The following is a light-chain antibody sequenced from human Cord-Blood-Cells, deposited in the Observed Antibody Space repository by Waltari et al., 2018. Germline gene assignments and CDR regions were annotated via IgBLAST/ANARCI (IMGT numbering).Light chain of an antibody. V-gene: IGKV1-9*01. Sequence: DIQLTQSPSFLSASVGDRVTITCRASQGISRYLAWYQQKPGKAPKLLIYAASTLQSGVPSRFSGSGSGTEFTLTISRLRPEDFATYYCQQLNSNPFTFGPGTKVDIK. J-gene: IGKJ3*01. CDR1: QGISRY. CDR2: AAS. CDR3: QQLNSNPFT.